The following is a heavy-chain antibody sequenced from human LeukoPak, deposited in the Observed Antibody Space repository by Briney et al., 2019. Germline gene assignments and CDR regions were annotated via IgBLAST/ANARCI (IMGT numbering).Heavy chain of an antibody. V-gene: IGHV3-23*01. Sequence: GGSLRLSCAASGFTFSSYAMSWVRQAPGKGLEWVSAISGSGGSTYYADSVKGRFTISRDNSKNTLYLQMNSLRAEDTAVYYCAKEWKGYGGSYYPYFDYWGQGTLVTVSS. CDR1: GFTFSSYA. CDR3: AKEWKGYGGSYYPYFDY. J-gene: IGHJ4*02. D-gene: IGHD1-26*01. CDR2: ISGSGGST.